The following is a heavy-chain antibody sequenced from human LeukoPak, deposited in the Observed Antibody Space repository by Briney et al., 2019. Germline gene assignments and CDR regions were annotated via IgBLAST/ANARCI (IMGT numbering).Heavy chain of an antibody. CDR3: ARDPVGATTHPSTSIDY. J-gene: IGHJ4*02. V-gene: IGHV3-48*03. D-gene: IGHD1-26*01. Sequence: GGSLRLSCAAPGFTFSSYEMNWVRQAPGKGLEWGSYISSSGSNIYYAASVKGRFPISRDNAKNSLYLQMNSLRAEDTAVYYCARDPVGATTHPSTSIDYWGQGTLVTVSS. CDR1: GFTFSSYE. CDR2: ISSSGSNI.